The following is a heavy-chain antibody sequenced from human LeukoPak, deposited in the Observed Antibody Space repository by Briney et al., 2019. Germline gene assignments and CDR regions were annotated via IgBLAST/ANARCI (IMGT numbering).Heavy chain of an antibody. V-gene: IGHV3-53*01. CDR2: LYNDAFGSTT. CDR1: GFTVSTNF. D-gene: IGHD3-16*01. J-gene: IGHJ4*02. Sequence: QPGGSLRLSCAGSGFTVSTNFMSWVRQAPGKGLEWVSTLYNDAFGSTTYYADSVTGRFTISRDNSQNTLFLQMSSLTAEDTAMYYCARELGGGGLHYFNFWGQGTLVTVSS. CDR3: ARELGGGGLHYFNF.